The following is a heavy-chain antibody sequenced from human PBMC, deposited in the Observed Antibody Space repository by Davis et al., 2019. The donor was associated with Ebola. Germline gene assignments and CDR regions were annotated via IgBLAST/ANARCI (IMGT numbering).Heavy chain of an antibody. CDR3: ARDVITMVQGVIEHYYGMDV. Sequence: GESLKISCAASGFTVSSNYMSWVSQAPGKGLEWVSVIYSGGSTYYADSVKGRFTISRDNSKNTLYLQMNSLRAEDTAVYYCARDVITMVQGVIEHYYGMDVWGQGTTVTVSS. D-gene: IGHD3-10*01. CDR1: GFTVSSNY. V-gene: IGHV3-66*01. J-gene: IGHJ6*02. CDR2: IYSGGST.